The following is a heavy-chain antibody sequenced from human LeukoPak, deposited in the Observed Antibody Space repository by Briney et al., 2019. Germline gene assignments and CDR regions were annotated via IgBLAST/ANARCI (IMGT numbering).Heavy chain of an antibody. D-gene: IGHD6-6*01. CDR2: IRGSGGT. CDR3: ANFIAASATGFQH. CDR1: GITLSNYD. V-gene: IGHV3-23*01. J-gene: IGHJ1*01. Sequence: QPGGSLRLSCAASGITLSNYDMTWVRQAPGKGLEWVSDIRGSGGTYYADSVKGRFTLSRDNAKNTLYLQMSSLRAEDTAVYYCANFIAASATGFQHWGQGTLVTVSS.